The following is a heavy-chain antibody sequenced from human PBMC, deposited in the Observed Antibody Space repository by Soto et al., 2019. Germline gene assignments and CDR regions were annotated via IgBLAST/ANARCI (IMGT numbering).Heavy chain of an antibody. J-gene: IGHJ5*02. Sequence: SETLSLTCTASDDFISSYYWNWSRQPAGTGLEWIGRVSTSGSTNYNPSLASRVTISIDASKKQFSLKMKSVTAADTAVYYCVRDYLLTGFVPWGQGALVTVSS. V-gene: IGHV4-4*07. CDR3: VRDYLLTGFVP. CDR1: DDFISSYY. D-gene: IGHD3-9*01. CDR2: VSTSGST.